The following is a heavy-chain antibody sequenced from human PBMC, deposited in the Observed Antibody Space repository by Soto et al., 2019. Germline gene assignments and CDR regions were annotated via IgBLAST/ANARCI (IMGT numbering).Heavy chain of an antibody. CDR1: GGSISSYY. CDR3: ASRWGGTFDY. CDR2: IYYSGST. D-gene: IGHD2-21*01. V-gene: IGHV4-59*01. Sequence: QVQLQESGPGLVKPSETLSLTCTVSGGSISSYYWSWIRQPPGKGLEWIGYIYYSGSTNYNPSLQSRVTISVDTSKNQFSLKLSSVTAADPAVYYCASRWGGTFDYWGQGTLVTVSS. J-gene: IGHJ4*02.